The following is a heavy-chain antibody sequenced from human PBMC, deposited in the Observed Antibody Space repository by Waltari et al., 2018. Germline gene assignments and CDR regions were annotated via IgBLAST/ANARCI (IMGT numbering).Heavy chain of an antibody. Sequence: QVQLQQWGAGLLKPSETLSLTCAVYGGSFSGYYWSWIRQPPGKGLEWIGEINHSGSTNYNPSLKSRVTISVDTSKNQFSLKLSSVTAADTAVYYCASTYSSGWFRNDYWGQGTLVTVSS. CDR1: GGSFSGYY. V-gene: IGHV4-34*01. CDR3: ASTYSSGWFRNDY. CDR2: INHSGST. D-gene: IGHD6-19*01. J-gene: IGHJ4*02.